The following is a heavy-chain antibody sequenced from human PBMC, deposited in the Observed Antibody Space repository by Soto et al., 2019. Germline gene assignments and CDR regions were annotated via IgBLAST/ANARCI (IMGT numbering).Heavy chain of an antibody. CDR2: INPNSGGT. D-gene: IGHD2-8*01. CDR1: GYTFTGYY. Sequence: ASVKVSCKASGYTFTGYYMHWVRQAPGQGLEWMGWINPNSGGTNYAQKFQGWVTMTRDTSISTAYMELSRLRSDDTAVYYCARGYCTNGVCYYGMDVWGQGTTVTVSS. J-gene: IGHJ6*02. CDR3: ARGYCTNGVCYYGMDV. V-gene: IGHV1-2*04.